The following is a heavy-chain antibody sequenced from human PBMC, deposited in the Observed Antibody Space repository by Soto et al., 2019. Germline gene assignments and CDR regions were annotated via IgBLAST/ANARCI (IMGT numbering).Heavy chain of an antibody. CDR3: VRGGIAGNWFDP. V-gene: IGHV4-31*03. CDR2: IFHSGST. Sequence: QVQLQESGPGLVKPSQTLSLTYSVSGGSITSGGFYWSWIRQHPEKGLEWIAYIFHSGSTDFNPSLKCRIIISADTSKNQFSLKLTSVTAADTAVYYCVRGGIAGNWFDPWGQGTLVTVSS. CDR1: GGSITSGGFY. J-gene: IGHJ5*02. D-gene: IGHD6-13*01.